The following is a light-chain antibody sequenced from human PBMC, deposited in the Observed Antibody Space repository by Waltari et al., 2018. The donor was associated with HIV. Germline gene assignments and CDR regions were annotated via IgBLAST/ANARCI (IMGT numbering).Light chain of an antibody. Sequence: QSALTQPPSPSGSPGQSVTISCTGARRDLGVHNSVSWYQQRPGKAPKVIISEVSKRSSGVPNRFSGSTSGNTASLTVAGLQADDEAEYFCSFYGGSNILVFGGGTKLTVL. CDR3: SFYGGSNILV. CDR1: RRDLGVHNS. V-gene: IGLV2-8*01. J-gene: IGLJ2*01. CDR2: EVS.